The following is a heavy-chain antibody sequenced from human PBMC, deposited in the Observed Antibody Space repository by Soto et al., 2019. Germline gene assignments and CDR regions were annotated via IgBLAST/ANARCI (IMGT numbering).Heavy chain of an antibody. V-gene: IGHV3-21*01. CDR2: ISSSSSYI. D-gene: IGHD3-22*01. CDR1: GFTFSSYS. J-gene: IGHJ4*02. Sequence: GSLRLSCAASGFTFSSYSMNWVRQAPGKGLEWVSSISSSSSYIYYADSVKGLFTISRDNAKNSLYLQMNSLRAEDTAVYYCARQKPPTYYYDSSGYSTGNTFDYWGQGTLVTVSS. CDR3: ARQKPPTYYYDSSGYSTGNTFDY.